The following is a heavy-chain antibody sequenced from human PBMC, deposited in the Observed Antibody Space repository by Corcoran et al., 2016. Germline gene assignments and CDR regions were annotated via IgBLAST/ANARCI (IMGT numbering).Heavy chain of an antibody. CDR3: ARGGMVVAGSYFDY. CDR2: INHSGST. J-gene: IGHJ4*02. CDR1: GGSFSGYY. D-gene: IGHD2-15*01. V-gene: IGHV4-34*01. Sequence: QVQLQQWGAGLLKPSETLSLTCAVYGGSFSGYYWSWIRQPPGKGLEWIGEINHSGSTNYNPSLKSRVTISVDTSKNQFSLKLSSVTAADTAVYYCARGGMVVAGSYFDYWGQGTLVTVSS.